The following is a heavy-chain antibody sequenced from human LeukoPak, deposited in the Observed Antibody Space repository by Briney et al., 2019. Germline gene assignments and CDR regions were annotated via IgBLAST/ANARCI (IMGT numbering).Heavy chain of an antibody. V-gene: IGHV3-7*01. D-gene: IGHD1-7*01. CDR3: ARDPDPGTADY. J-gene: IGHJ4*02. CDR2: ISADGSET. Sequence: GGSLRLSCAVSGFSFRSYWMSWVRQAPGKGLEWVANISADGSETYYVDSVKGRFAISRDNARNSLYLHMNSLRAEDTALYYCARDPDPGTADYWGQGTLVTVSS. CDR1: GFSFRSYW.